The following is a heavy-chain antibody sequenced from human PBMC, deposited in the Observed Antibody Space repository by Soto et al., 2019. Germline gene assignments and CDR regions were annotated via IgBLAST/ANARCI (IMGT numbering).Heavy chain of an antibody. CDR1: GFTFSSYG. J-gene: IGHJ6*02. Sequence: GGSLRLSCAASGFTFSSYGMHWVRQAPGKGLEWVAVIWYDGSNKYYADSVKGRFTISRDNSKNTLYLQMNSLRAEDTAVYYCARDRAVGQMATRYGMDVWGQGTTVTVSS. CDR2: IWYDGSNK. D-gene: IGHD5-12*01. V-gene: IGHV3-33*01. CDR3: ARDRAVGQMATRYGMDV.